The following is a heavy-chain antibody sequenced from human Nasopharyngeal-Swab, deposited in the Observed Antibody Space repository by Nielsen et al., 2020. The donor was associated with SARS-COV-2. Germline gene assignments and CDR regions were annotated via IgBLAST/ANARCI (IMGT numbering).Heavy chain of an antibody. CDR1: GYSFTSYW. J-gene: IGHJ5*02. CDR2: IYPGDSDT. Sequence: QVSCKGSGYSFTSYWISWVRQMPGKGLEWMGIIYPGDSDTRYSPSFQGQVTITADKSISTAYLQWSSLKASDTAMYYCARHWQYCSSTSCYRRGWFDPWGQGTLVTVSS. D-gene: IGHD2-2*01. V-gene: IGHV5-51*01. CDR3: ARHWQYCSSTSCYRRGWFDP.